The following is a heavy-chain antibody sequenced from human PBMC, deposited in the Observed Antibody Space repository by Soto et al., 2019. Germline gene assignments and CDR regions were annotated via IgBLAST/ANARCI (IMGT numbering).Heavy chain of an antibody. CDR2: IIPIFGTA. Sequence: QVQLVQSGAEVKKPGSSVKVSCKASGGTFSSYAISWVRQAPGQGLEWMGGIIPIFGTANYAQKFQGRVTIAAEEXXSXAXXEQSSLRSEDTAVYYWARGPVNYYDSSGYSPPLVYWGQGTLVTVSS. J-gene: IGHJ4*02. D-gene: IGHD3-22*01. V-gene: IGHV1-69*12. CDR3: ARGPVNYYDSSGYSPPLVY. CDR1: GGTFSSYA.